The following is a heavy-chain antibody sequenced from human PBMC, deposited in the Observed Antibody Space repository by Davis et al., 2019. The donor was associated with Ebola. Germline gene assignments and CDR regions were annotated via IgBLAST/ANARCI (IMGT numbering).Heavy chain of an antibody. CDR1: GFTFSSYS. D-gene: IGHD2-15*01. V-gene: IGHV3-21*01. Sequence: GESLKISCAASGFTFSSYSMNWVRQAPGKGLEWVSSISSSSSYIYYADSVKGRFTISRDNAKNSLYLQMNSLRAEDTAVYYCARNKGGFCSGGSCYRHFDYWGQGTLVTVSS. J-gene: IGHJ4*02. CDR2: ISSSSSYI. CDR3: ARNKGGFCSGGSCYRHFDY.